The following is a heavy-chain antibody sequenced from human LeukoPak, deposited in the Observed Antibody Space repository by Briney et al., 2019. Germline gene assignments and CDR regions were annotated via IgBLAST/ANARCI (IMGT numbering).Heavy chain of an antibody. CDR1: GFTFRNYW. CDR2: IKQDGSDR. J-gene: IGHJ4*02. D-gene: IGHD6-19*01. V-gene: IGHV3-7*03. CDR3: VRNLAVAGTCFDS. Sequence: GGSLRLSCAASGFTFRNYWMSWVRQAPGTGLEWVANIKQDGSDRNYVASVRGRFTISRDNAESSLFLQMNSLRAEDTAVYYCVRNLAVAGTCFDSWGQGTLVTVSS.